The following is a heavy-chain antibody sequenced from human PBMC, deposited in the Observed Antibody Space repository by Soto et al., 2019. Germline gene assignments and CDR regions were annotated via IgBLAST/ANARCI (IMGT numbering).Heavy chain of an antibody. CDR1: GFTFSSYW. CDR3: AREARGYCTNCACYPYYYYYGMDV. Sequence: EVQVVESGGGLVQPGGSLRLSCAASGFTFSSYWMHWVRQAPGKGLVWVSRLNSDGSSTSYADSVKGRFTISRDNAKNTLYLQMNSLRAEDTAVYYCAREARGYCTNCACYPYYYYYGMDVWGLGTTVTVSS. J-gene: IGHJ6*02. V-gene: IGHV3-74*01. CDR2: LNSDGSST. D-gene: IGHD2-8*01.